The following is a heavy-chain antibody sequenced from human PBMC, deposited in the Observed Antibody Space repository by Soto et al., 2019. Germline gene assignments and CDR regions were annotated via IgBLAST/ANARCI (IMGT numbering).Heavy chain of an antibody. J-gene: IGHJ4*02. CDR2: ISSSSSTI. D-gene: IGHD5-12*01. CDR1: GFTFSSYS. CDR3: ASLGYSGYEHFDY. V-gene: IGHV3-48*02. Sequence: EVQLVESGGGLVQPGGSLRLSCAASGFTFSSYSMNWVRQAPGKGLEWVSYISSSSSTIYYADSVKGRFTISRDNAKNSLYLQMNSLRDEETAVYYCASLGYSGYEHFDYWGQGTLVTVSS.